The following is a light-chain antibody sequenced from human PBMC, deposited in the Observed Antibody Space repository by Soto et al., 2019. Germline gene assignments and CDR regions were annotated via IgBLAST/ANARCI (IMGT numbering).Light chain of an antibody. J-gene: IGKJ4*01. CDR1: QSVNSN. Sequence: EIVMTQSPATLSVSPGERATLSCRASQSVNSNLAWYRQKPGQAPRLLISDASTRATGVPARFSGSGSGTEFPLIISSLQSEDSGIYYCQQYNFWPPLTFGGGTKVEIK. V-gene: IGKV3-15*01. CDR3: QQYNFWPPLT. CDR2: DAS.